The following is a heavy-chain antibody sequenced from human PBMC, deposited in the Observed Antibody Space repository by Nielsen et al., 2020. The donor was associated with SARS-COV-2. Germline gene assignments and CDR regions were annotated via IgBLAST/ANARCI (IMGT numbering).Heavy chain of an antibody. D-gene: IGHD3-22*01. CDR2: IWYDGSNK. CDR1: GFTFSSYG. J-gene: IGHJ4*02. V-gene: IGHV3-33*01. Sequence: GGSLRLSCAASGFTFSSYGMHWVRQAPGKGLEWVAVIWYDGSNKYYADSVKGRFTISRDNSKNTLYLQMNSLRAEDTAVYYCARENYYDSSGYYVATSCGQGTLVTVSS. CDR3: ARENYYDSSGYYVATS.